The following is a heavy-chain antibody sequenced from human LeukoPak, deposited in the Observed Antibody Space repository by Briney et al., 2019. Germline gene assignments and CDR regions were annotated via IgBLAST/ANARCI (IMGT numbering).Heavy chain of an antibody. CDR1: GFTFSSYS. CDR3: ANIPIAAAGTGDY. V-gene: IGHV3-21*06. D-gene: IGHD6-13*01. CDR2: ISSSSSYI. Sequence: PGGSLRLSCAASGFTFSSYSVSWVRQAPGKGLEWVSLISSSSSYIHYANSVKGRFTISRDNAKNSLYLQMNSLRAEDTAVYYCANIPIAAAGTGDYWGQGTLVTVSS. J-gene: IGHJ4*02.